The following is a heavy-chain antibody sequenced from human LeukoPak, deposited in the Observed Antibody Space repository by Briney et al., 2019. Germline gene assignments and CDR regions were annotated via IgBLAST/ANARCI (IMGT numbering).Heavy chain of an antibody. CDR1: GFTFSSYE. CDR2: ISSSGSTI. Sequence: GGSLRLSCAASGFTFSSYEMNWVRQAPGKGLEWVSYISSSGSTIYYADSVKGRFTISRDNAKNSLYLQMNSLRAEDTAVYYCAREGGGDYDVYYYYMDVWGKGTTVTISS. V-gene: IGHV3-48*03. J-gene: IGHJ6*03. D-gene: IGHD4-17*01. CDR3: AREGGGDYDVYYYYMDV.